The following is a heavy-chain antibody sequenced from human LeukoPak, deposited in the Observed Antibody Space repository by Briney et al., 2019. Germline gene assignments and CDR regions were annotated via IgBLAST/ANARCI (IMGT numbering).Heavy chain of an antibody. Sequence: SETLSLTCSVSGASISSYYWTWIRQPAGKGLEWIGRIYASGNTDYNPSLKSRVTMSVDTSKNQFSLKLSSVTTADTAIYYCARVRLQPGTRLLIPNYFDYWGRGTLVTVSS. J-gene: IGHJ4*02. CDR3: ARVRLQPGTRLLIPNYFDY. V-gene: IGHV4-4*07. CDR1: GASISSYY. CDR2: IYASGNT. D-gene: IGHD3-16*01.